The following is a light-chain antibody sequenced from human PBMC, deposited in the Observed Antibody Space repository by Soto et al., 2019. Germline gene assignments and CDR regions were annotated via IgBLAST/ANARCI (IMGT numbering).Light chain of an antibody. J-gene: IGKJ2*01. CDR2: GAS. Sequence: EIVLTQSPGTVSLSPGERATLSCRASQSVSDFYLAWYQQKRGQAPRVLIYGASSRALGTPDRFSGSGSGTDFTLTIGGLEPEYFAVYYGHQYGNSPPTFGQGTRLDI. CDR3: HQYGNSPPT. CDR1: QSVSDFY. V-gene: IGKV3-20*01.